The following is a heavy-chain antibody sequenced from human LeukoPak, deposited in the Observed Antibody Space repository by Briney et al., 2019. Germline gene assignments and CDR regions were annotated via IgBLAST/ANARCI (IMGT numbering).Heavy chain of an antibody. D-gene: IGHD6-13*01. Sequence: SQTLSLTCTVSGGSISSGSYYWSWIRQPAGKGLEWIGRIYTSGSTNYNPSLKSRVTISVDTSKNQFSLKLSSVTAADTAVYYCARDRHSSSWYGGIDYWGQGTLVTVSS. CDR2: IYTSGST. V-gene: IGHV4-61*02. J-gene: IGHJ4*02. CDR3: ARDRHSSSWYGGIDY. CDR1: GGSISSGSYY.